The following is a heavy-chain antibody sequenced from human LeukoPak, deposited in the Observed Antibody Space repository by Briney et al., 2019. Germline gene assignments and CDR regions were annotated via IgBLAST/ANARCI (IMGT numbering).Heavy chain of an antibody. CDR1: GYTFTSYG. D-gene: IGHD3-9*01. CDR3: ARDQSLRITIFPMDY. CDR2: ISAYNGNT. J-gene: IGHJ4*02. Sequence: ASVKVSCKASGYTFTSYGISWVRQAPGQGLEWMGWISAYNGNTNYAQKLQGRVTMTTDTSTSTAYMELRSLRSDDTAVYYCARDQSLRITIFPMDYWGQGTLVTVSS. V-gene: IGHV1-18*01.